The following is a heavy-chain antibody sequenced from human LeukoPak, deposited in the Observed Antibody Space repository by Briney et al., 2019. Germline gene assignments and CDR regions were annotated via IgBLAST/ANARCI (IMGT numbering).Heavy chain of an antibody. CDR2: IFISEST. V-gene: IGHV4-4*07. J-gene: IGHJ6*03. CDR1: GGSITSYY. D-gene: IGHD3-10*01. CDR3: ARVAKHFRGGLSFYYMDV. Sequence: SETLSLTCTVSGGSITSYYWSWVRQPAGKGLEWIGRIFISESTNYNPSLKSRVTMSVDTSKNQFSLKVISVTAADTAVYYCARVAKHFRGGLSFYYMDVWGKGTTVTISS.